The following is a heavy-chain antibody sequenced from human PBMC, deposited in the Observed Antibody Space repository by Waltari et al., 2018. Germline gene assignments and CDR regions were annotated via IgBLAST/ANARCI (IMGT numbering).Heavy chain of an antibody. J-gene: IGHJ3*02. CDR3: ARDCRIRAVVGPSDAFDI. CDR1: GGTFRNYA. CDR2: IIPIFHTA. V-gene: IGHV1-69*01. D-gene: IGHD1-26*01. Sequence: QVQLEQSGAEVKKPGSSVKVSCKASGGTFRNYAIRWVRQAPGQGLEWMGGIIPIFHTADYAQKFQGRVTITADESTGTAYMELNSLRSEDTAVYYCARDCRIRAVVGPSDAFDIWGQGTRVTVSS.